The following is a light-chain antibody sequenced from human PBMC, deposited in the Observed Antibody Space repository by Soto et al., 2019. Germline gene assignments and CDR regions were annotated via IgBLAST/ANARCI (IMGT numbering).Light chain of an antibody. J-gene: IGLJ1*01. CDR2: EGS. CDR1: SSDGGSYNL. V-gene: IGLV2-23*01. CDR3: CSYAGSSTAWV. Sequence: QSVLAQPASVSGAPGQSITISCTGTSSDGGSYNLVSWYQQHPGKAPKLMIYEGSKRPAGVSNRFSGSKSGNTASLTISGLQAEDEADYYCCSYAGSSTAWVFGPGTQGTVL.